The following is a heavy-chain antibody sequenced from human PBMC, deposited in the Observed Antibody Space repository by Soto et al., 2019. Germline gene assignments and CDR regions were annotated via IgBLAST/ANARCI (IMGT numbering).Heavy chain of an antibody. CDR2: INHSGST. D-gene: IGHD2-2*01. CDR1: GGSFSGYY. J-gene: IGHJ5*02. Sequence: SETLSLTCAVYGGSFSGYYWSWIRQPPGKGLEWIGEINHSGSTNYNPSLKSRLTMSVDTSKNQFSLNLSSVTAADTAVYFCALYARVAPASTGVAFDPGGQGSLVTVSS. V-gene: IGHV4-34*01. CDR3: ALYARVAPASTGVAFDP.